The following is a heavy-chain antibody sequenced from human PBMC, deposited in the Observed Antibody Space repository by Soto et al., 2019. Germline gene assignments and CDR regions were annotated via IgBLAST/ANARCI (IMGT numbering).Heavy chain of an antibody. CDR2: ISYDGSNK. CDR1: GLTFGSYG. CDR3: AREIERLLGY. D-gene: IGHD3-3*01. J-gene: IGHJ4*02. Sequence: GGPLRLSWAAAGLTFGSYGMHWVRQAPGKGLEWVAVISYDGSNKYYADSVKGRFTISRDNSKNTLYLQMNSLRAEDTAVYYCAREIERLLGYWGQGTLVTVSS. V-gene: IGHV3-30-3*01.